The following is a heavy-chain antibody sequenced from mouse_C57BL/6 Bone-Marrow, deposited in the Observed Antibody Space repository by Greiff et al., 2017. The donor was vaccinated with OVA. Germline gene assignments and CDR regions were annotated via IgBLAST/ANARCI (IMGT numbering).Heavy chain of an antibody. CDR3: TSAYYIPYYAMDY. D-gene: IGHD2-12*01. CDR1: GFTFSDAW. V-gene: IGHV6-6*01. J-gene: IGHJ4*01. CDR2: IRNKANNHAT. Sequence: EVHLVESGGGLVQPGGSMKLSCAASGFTFSDAWMDWVRQSPEKGLEWVAEIRNKANNHATYYAESVQGRFTISRDDSKSSVYLQMNSLRAEDTGIYYCTSAYYIPYYAMDYWGQGTSVTVSS.